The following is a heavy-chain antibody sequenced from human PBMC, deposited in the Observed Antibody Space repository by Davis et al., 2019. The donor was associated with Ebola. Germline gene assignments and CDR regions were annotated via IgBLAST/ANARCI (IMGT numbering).Heavy chain of an antibody. J-gene: IGHJ2*01. CDR2: IRNKAYGGTT. V-gene: IGHV3-49*03. Sequence: PGGSLRLSCTASGFTFGDYAMSWFRQAPGKGLEWVGIIRNKAYGGTTEYAASVKGRFAISRDDSKSIAYLQMNSLKTEDTAVYYCTKGPDSSGYYYWDWYFDLWGRGTLVTVSS. CDR3: TKGPDSSGYYYWDWYFDL. D-gene: IGHD3-22*01. CDR1: GFTFGDYA.